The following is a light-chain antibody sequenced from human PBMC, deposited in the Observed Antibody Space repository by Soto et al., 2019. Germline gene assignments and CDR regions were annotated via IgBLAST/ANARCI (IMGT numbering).Light chain of an antibody. Sequence: QSALTQPASVSGSPGQSITISCTGTSSDIGAFTFVSWYQQHPGKVPKLMIFDVNRRPSGVSDRFSGSKSGNTASLTISGLPEEEEGYYYCCSYTSSSTHVFGSGTKLTVL. CDR2: DVN. CDR3: CSYTSSSTHV. CDR1: SSDIGAFTF. J-gene: IGLJ1*01. V-gene: IGLV2-14*03.